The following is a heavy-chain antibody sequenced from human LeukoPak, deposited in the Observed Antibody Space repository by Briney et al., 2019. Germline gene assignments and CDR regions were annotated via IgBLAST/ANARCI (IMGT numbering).Heavy chain of an antibody. J-gene: IGHJ4*02. CDR3: AGQVVSSSWYGIVDY. V-gene: IGHV1-2*02. D-gene: IGHD6-13*01. Sequence: ASVKVSCKASGYTSTGYYMHWVRQAPGQGLEWMGWINPNSGGTNYAQKFQGRVTMTRDTSISTAYMELSRLRSDDTAVYYCAGQVVSSSWYGIVDYWGQGTLVTVSS. CDR2: INPNSGGT. CDR1: GYTSTGYY.